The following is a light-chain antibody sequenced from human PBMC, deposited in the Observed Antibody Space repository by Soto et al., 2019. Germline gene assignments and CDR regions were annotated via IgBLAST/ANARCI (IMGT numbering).Light chain of an antibody. V-gene: IGKV3-20*01. CDR2: GVS. J-gene: IGKJ4*01. CDR1: QSVSSNY. CDR3: QQYGRSPLT. Sequence: EIVLTQSPGTLSLSPGERATLSCRVSQSVSSNYLAWYRQKRGQAPRLLIYGVSTRATGIPDRFSGSGSGTDFTLTISRLEPEDFAVYYCQQYGRSPLTFGGGTKVEIK.